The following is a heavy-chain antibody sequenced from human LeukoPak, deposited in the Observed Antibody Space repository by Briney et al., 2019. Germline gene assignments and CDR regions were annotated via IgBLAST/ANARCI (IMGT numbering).Heavy chain of an antibody. CDR2: INPSGST. J-gene: IGHJ4*02. CDR3: ARDVAPRPGPVHYFDY. CDR1: GYTFSNYY. V-gene: IGHV1-46*01. D-gene: IGHD6-6*01. Sequence: ASVKVSCKASGYTFSNYYLHWLRQAPRQGPEWLGIINPSGSTNYAQKFEGRVTMTSDLSTSTVYMKLNSLRSEDTAIYYCARDVAPRPGPVHYFDYWGQGTLVTVSS.